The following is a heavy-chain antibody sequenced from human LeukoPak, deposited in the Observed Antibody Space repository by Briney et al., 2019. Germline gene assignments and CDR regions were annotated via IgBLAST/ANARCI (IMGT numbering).Heavy chain of an antibody. V-gene: IGHV3-15*01. CDR2: IKSKTDGGTT. CDR1: GFTFSKAW. Sequence: GGSLRLSCAASGFTFSKAWMSWVRQAPGKGLGWVARIKSKTDGGTTDYAAPVKGRFTVSRDDSKNALYLQMNSLKTEDTAVYYCTTAPYLPSNFDIWGQGTVVTVSS. J-gene: IGHJ3*02. CDR3: TTAPYLPSNFDI.